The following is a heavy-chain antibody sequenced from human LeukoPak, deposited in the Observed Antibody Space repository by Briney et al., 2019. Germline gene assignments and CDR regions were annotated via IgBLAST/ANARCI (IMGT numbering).Heavy chain of an antibody. Sequence: PGGSLRLSCAAPGFTFSSYAMHWVRQAPGKGLEWVAVISYDGSNKYYADSVKGRFTISRDNSKNTLYLQMNSLRAEDTAVYYCTRGDYYGSGSYYLRGAYYFDYWGQGTLVTVSS. J-gene: IGHJ4*02. CDR1: GFTFSSYA. V-gene: IGHV3-30-3*01. CDR2: ISYDGSNK. CDR3: TRGDYYGSGSYYLRGAYYFDY. D-gene: IGHD3-10*01.